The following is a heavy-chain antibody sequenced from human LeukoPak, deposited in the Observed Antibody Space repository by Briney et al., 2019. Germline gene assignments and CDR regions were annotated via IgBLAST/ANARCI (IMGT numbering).Heavy chain of an antibody. CDR1: GGSFRGYY. CDR3: ARVRQQLVPAYFDY. V-gene: IGHV4-34*01. Sequence: PSETLSLTCAVYGGSFRGYYWSWIRQPPGKGLEWIGEINHSGSTNYNPSLKSRVTISVDTSKNQFSLKLSSVTAADAAVYYCARVRQQLVPAYFDYWGQGTLVTVSS. J-gene: IGHJ4*02. D-gene: IGHD6-13*01. CDR2: INHSGST.